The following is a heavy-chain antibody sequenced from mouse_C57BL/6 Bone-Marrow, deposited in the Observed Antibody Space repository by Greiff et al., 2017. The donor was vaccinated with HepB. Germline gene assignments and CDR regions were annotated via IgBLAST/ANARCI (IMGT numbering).Heavy chain of an antibody. J-gene: IGHJ4*01. CDR2: ILPGSGST. D-gene: IGHD1-1*01. CDR3: ARGGAYYGSSYAMDY. CDR1: GYTFTGYW. V-gene: IGHV1-9*01. Sequence: QVQLKQSGAELMKPGASVKLSCKATGYTFTGYWIEWVKQRPGHGLEWIGEILPGSGSTNYNEKFKGKATFTTDTSSNTAYMQLSSLTTEDSAIYYCARGGAYYGSSYAMDYWGQGTSVTVSS.